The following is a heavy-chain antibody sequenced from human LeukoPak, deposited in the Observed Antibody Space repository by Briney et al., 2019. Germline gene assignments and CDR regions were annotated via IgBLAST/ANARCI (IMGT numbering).Heavy chain of an antibody. D-gene: IGHD6-13*01. CDR3: AREPLSIAAADRIKDV. V-gene: IGHV1-2*02. J-gene: IGHJ6*04. Sequence: GASVKVSCKASGYTFTGYYMHWVRQAPGQGLEWMGWINPNSGGTNYAQKFQGRVTMTRDTSISTAYMELSRLRSDDTAVYYCAREPLSIAAADRIKDVWGKGTTVTVSS. CDR2: INPNSGGT. CDR1: GYTFTGYY.